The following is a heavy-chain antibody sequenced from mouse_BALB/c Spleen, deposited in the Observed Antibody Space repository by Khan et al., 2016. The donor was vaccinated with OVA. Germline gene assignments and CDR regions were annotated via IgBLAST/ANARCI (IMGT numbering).Heavy chain of an antibody. V-gene: IGHV9-3-1*01. J-gene: IGHJ2*01. D-gene: IGHD1-1*01. CDR2: INTYTREP. Sequence: QIQLVQSGPELKKPGETVKISCKASGYTFTNYVMNWVKQSPGKGLKWMGWINTYTREPTYADDFKGRLAFSLETSASTAYLQLKSLKHEDTAKYFCARFHGGYWGQGTTLTVSS. CDR3: ARFHGGY. CDR1: GYTFTNYV.